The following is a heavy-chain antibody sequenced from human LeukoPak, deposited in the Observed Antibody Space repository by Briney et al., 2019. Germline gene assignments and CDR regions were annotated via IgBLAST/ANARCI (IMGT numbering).Heavy chain of an antibody. D-gene: IGHD3-22*01. CDR1: GGSFSGYY. Sequence: PSETLSLTCVVYGGSFSGYYWTWIRQPPGEGLEWIGEINHLGSTNYNPSLKSRVTISIDTSKNQFSLKLSSVTAADTAVYFCARGPPPIPGDFDSSGYYYFDSWGQGTLVTVSS. J-gene: IGHJ4*02. V-gene: IGHV4-34*01. CDR3: ARGPPPIPGDFDSSGYYYFDS. CDR2: INHLGST.